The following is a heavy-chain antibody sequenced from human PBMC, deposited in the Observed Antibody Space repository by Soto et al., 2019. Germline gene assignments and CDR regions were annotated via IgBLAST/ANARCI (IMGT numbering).Heavy chain of an antibody. J-gene: IGHJ4*02. CDR2: ISYDGSNK. CDR1: GFTFSSYA. CDR3: ASDHRSPKDIVDHYFDY. Sequence: QVQLVEXGGGXXXXXXXLRXSCAASGFTFSSYAMHWVRQAPGKGLEWVAVISYDGSNKYYADSVKGRFTISRDNSKNTLYLQMNSLRAEDTAVYYCASDHRSPKDIVDHYFDYWGQGTLVTVSS. D-gene: IGHD2-15*01. V-gene: IGHV3-30-3*01.